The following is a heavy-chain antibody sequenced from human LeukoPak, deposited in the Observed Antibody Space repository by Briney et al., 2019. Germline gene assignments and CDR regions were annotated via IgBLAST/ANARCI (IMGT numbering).Heavy chain of an antibody. CDR2: IDYSGTT. CDR1: GGSMRSTSYY. D-gene: IGHD3-10*01. V-gene: IGHV4-39*07. CDR3: ASAETMVRGVSGY. J-gene: IGHJ4*02. Sequence: SETLSLTCTVSGGSMRSTSYYWGWIRQAPGKGLEWIGTIDYSGTTYYYPSLKSRVTISVDTSKNQFSLKLSSVTAADTAVYYCASAETMVRGVSGYWGQGTLVTVSS.